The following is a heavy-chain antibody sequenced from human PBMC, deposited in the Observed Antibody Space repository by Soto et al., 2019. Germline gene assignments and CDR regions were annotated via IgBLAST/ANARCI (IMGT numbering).Heavy chain of an antibody. Sequence: PSETLSLTCTVSGGSITGFYWSWIRQPLGKGLEWIGYIHCSGSVDYNPSLKSRVTISVDTSKNQFSLKLTSVTAADTAVYYCARGAYYGPNWFDPWGQGPLVTVSS. CDR1: GGSITGFY. CDR3: ARGAYYGPNWFDP. CDR2: IHCSGSV. J-gene: IGHJ5*02. V-gene: IGHV4-59*01. D-gene: IGHD3-22*01.